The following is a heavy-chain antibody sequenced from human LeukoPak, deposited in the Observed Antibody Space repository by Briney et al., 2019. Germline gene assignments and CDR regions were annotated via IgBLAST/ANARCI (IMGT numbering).Heavy chain of an antibody. V-gene: IGHV1-69*04. D-gene: IGHD6-6*01. CDR1: GGTFSSYA. Sequence: SVKVPCKASGGTFSSYAISWVRQAPGQGLEWMGRIIPILGIANYAQKFQGRVTITADKSTSTAYMELSSLRSEDTAVYYCARKGRQLVLHYWGQGTLVTVSS. CDR3: ARKGRQLVLHY. CDR2: IIPILGIA. J-gene: IGHJ4*02.